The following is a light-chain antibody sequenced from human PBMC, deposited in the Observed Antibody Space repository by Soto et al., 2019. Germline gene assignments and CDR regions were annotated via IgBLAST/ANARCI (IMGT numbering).Light chain of an antibody. V-gene: IGKV2-30*01. Sequence: DVVMTQSPLSLPVTLGQPASISCRSSQSLVYKDGNTYLNWFQQRPGQSPRRLIYQVSSRDSGVPDRFSGSGSGTDFTLKISRVEAEDFGVYYRMQGSLWPHAFGQGNRLEIK. CDR1: QSLVYKDGNTY. CDR3: MQGSLWPHA. CDR2: QVS. J-gene: IGKJ2*01.